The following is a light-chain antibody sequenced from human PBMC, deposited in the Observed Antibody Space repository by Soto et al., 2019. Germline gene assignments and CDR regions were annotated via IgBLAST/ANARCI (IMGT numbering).Light chain of an antibody. Sequence: QPASVSGSPGQSITISCTGTSSTVGGFNVVSWYQQHPGKAPKVIIYEGIKRPSGVSNRFSGSNSGSTASLTISGLQAEDGADYYCCSYVGATTYVFGTGTKLTVL. J-gene: IGLJ1*01. V-gene: IGLV2-23*01. CDR1: SSTVGGFNV. CDR2: EGI. CDR3: CSYVGATTYV.